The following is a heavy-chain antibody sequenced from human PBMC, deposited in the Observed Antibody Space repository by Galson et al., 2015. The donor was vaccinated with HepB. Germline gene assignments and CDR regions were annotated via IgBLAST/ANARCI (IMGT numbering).Heavy chain of an antibody. Sequence: SLRLSCAASGFTFSNAWMSWVRQAPGKGLEWVGRIKSKTDGGTTDYAAPVKGRFTISRDDSKNTLYLQMNSLKTEDTAVYYCTTAASHYYDSSAFDYWGQGTLVTVSS. CDR2: IKSKTDGGTT. V-gene: IGHV3-15*01. CDR3: TTAASHYYDSSAFDY. D-gene: IGHD3-22*01. J-gene: IGHJ4*02. CDR1: GFTFSNAW.